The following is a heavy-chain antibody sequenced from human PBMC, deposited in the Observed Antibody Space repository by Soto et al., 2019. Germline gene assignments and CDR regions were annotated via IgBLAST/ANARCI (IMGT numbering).Heavy chain of an antibody. Sequence: QVQLQESGPGLVKPSQTLSLTCTVSGGSISSGDYYWSWIRQPPGKGLEWIGYIYYSGSTYYNPSLKSRVTISVDTSKNQFSLKLSSVTAADTAVYYCARGGLYYDYVWGTQKNWFDPWGQGTLVTVSS. CDR1: GGSISSGDYY. V-gene: IGHV4-30-4*01. D-gene: IGHD3-16*01. J-gene: IGHJ5*02. CDR3: ARGGLYYDYVWGTQKNWFDP. CDR2: IYYSGST.